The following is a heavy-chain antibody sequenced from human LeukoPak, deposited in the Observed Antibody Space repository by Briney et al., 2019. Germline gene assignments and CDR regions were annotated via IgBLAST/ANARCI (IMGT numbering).Heavy chain of an antibody. D-gene: IGHD2-15*01. CDR3: AKGDGINHYHWFDP. CDR2: ISGSGGST. CDR1: GFTFSSYA. J-gene: IGHJ5*02. V-gene: IGHV3-23*01. Sequence: PGGSLRLSCTASGFTFSSYAMNWVRQAPGKGLEWVSGISGSGGSTYYADSVKGRFTISRDNPKNTLYLQMNSLRAEDTALYYCAKGDGINHYHWFDPWGQGIQVTVSS.